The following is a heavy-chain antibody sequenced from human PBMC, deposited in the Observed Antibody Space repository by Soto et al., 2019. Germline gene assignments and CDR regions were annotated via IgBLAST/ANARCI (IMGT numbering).Heavy chain of an antibody. CDR3: ARAHPAAIRFDP. D-gene: IGHD2-2*01. CDR2: INPNSGGT. CDR1: GYTFTGYY. J-gene: IGHJ5*02. V-gene: IGHV1-2*02. Sequence: VKVSCKASGYTFTGYYMHWVRQAPGQGLEWMGWINPNSGGTNYAQKFQGRVTMTRDTSISTAYMELSRLRSDDTAVYYCARAHPAAIRFDPWGQGTLVTVAS.